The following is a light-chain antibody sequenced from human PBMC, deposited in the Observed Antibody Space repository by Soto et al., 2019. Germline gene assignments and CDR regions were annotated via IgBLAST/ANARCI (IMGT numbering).Light chain of an antibody. CDR3: QQYGSSPPYT. J-gene: IGKJ2*01. CDR1: QTVSGNY. CDR2: GSS. Sequence: EIVLTQSPGILSLSPGERATLSCRASQTVSGNYVAWYQQKPGQSLRLLIYGSSDRDTGIPDRFSGSGSGTDFTLTITSVEPEYFAVYDGQQYGSSPPYTFGQGTTLEI. V-gene: IGKV3-20*01.